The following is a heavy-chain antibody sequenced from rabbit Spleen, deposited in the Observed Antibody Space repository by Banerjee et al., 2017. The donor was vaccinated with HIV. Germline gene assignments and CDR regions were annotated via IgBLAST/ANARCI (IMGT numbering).Heavy chain of an antibody. D-gene: IGHD1-1*01. CDR3: ARSSSGYNFRIRLDF. CDR2: IGTSSGGDT. V-gene: IGHV1S45*01. CDR1: GFSFSSSYW. Sequence: QEQLEESGGDLVKPEGSLTLTCTASGFSFSSSYWICWVRQAPGKGLEWIACIGTSSGGDTYYASWAKGRFTISKTSSTTVTLQMTSLTGADTATYFCARSSSGYNFRIRLDFWGQGTLVTVS. J-gene: IGHJ3*01.